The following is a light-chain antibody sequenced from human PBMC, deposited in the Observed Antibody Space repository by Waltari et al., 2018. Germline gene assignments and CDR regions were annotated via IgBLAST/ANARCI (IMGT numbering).Light chain of an antibody. V-gene: IGKV1-5*03. CDR3: QQYNSYSLLS. CDR1: QSMSKW. CDR2: KAS. J-gene: IGKJ4*01. Sequence: DIQMTQSPSTLSASVGDRVIFSGRASQSMSKWLAWYQQKPGKAPKLLIYKASTLESGVPSRFSGSGSGTEFTLTISSLQPEDFATYYCQQYNSYSLLSFGGGTKVEIK.